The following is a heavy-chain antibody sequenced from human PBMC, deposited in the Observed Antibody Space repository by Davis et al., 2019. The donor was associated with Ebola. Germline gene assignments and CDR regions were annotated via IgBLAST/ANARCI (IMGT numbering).Heavy chain of an antibody. Sequence: PGGSLRLSCAVSGGSISSSNWWSWVRQPPGKGLEWVSSISSSSSYIYYADSVKGRFTISRDNAKNSLYLQMNSLRAEDTAVYYCARDQDIVVVPAAIAWYYYYGMDVWGQGTTVTVSS. CDR3: ARDQDIVVVPAAIAWYYYYGMDV. CDR1: GGSISSSN. CDR2: ISSSSSYI. V-gene: IGHV3-21*01. J-gene: IGHJ6*02. D-gene: IGHD2-2*01.